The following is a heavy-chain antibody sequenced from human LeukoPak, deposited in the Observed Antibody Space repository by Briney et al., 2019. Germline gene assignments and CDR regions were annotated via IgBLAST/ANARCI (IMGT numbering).Heavy chain of an antibody. Sequence: XGSLRLSCAASGFTFSSYGMHWVRQAXGKGLEWVAVISYDGSNQYYADSVKGRFTISRDNSKNTLYLQMNSLRAEDTAVYYCAKDKGGGYGNDGFDIWGRGTMVTVSS. J-gene: IGHJ3*02. CDR1: GFTFSSYG. V-gene: IGHV3-30*18. D-gene: IGHD3-16*01. CDR3: AKDKGGGYGNDGFDI. CDR2: ISYDGSNQ.